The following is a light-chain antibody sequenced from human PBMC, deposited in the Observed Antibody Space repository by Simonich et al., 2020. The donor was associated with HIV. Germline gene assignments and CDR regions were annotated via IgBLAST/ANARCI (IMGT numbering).Light chain of an antibody. CDR3: QQYGSFMYT. CDR1: QSVSSN. V-gene: IGKV3-15*01. CDR2: GTS. Sequence: EIVMTQSPATLSVSPGERATLSCRASQSVSSNLAWYQQKLGQAPRLLIYGTSTMATGSPARFSGSGSGTEFTLTITSMQSEDFAVYYCQQYGSFMYTFGQGTKLEIK. J-gene: IGKJ2*01.